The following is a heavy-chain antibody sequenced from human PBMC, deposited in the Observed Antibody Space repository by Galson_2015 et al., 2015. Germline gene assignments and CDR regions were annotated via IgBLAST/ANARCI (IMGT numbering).Heavy chain of an antibody. CDR3: ARGGDYRDYFWYFQH. J-gene: IGHJ1*01. D-gene: IGHD4-17*01. CDR1: GFTFSRSA. CDR2: ISGSGLDWISSISGRGGAT. V-gene: IGHV3-23*01. Sequence: SLRLSCAASGFTFSRSAMTWVRQAAGKGLEWVSSISGSGLDWISSISGRGGATYYADSVKGRFTISRDNSKNTLYLHVSSLRADDTAVYYCARGGDYRDYFWYFQHWGQGTLVTVSS.